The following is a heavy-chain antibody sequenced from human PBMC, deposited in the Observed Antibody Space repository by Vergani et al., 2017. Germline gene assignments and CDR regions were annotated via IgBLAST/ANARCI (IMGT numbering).Heavy chain of an antibody. V-gene: IGHV3-21*02. D-gene: IGHD5-12*01. CDR2: ISGRSSYV. CDR3: TKGSRGYTGYFFDY. CDR1: GFIFSDYN. Sequence: EVQVVQSGGGLVKPGGSLRLSCETSGFIFSDYNLNWVRQAPGSGLEWVASISGRSSYVNYAVSVKGRFTISRDNAKNTLNLQMNSLRADDTAVYYCTKGSRGYTGYFFDYWGQGTLATVSS. J-gene: IGHJ4*02.